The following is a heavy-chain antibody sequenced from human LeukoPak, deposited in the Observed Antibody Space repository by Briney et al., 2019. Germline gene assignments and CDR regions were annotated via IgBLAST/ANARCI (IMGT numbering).Heavy chain of an antibody. V-gene: IGHV3-23*01. J-gene: IGHJ5*02. CDR3: AKNPDSSGYFENWFDP. CDR2: ISGSGGST. D-gene: IGHD3-22*01. CDR1: GFTFSSYA. Sequence: GGSLRLSCAASGFTFSSYAMSWVRQAPGKGLEWVSAISGSGGSTYYADSVKGRFTISRDNSKNTLYLQMNSLRAEDTAVYYCAKNPDSSGYFENWFDPWGQGTLVTVSS.